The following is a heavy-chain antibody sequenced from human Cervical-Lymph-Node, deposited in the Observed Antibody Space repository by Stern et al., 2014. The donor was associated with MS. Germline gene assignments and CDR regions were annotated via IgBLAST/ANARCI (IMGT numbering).Heavy chain of an antibody. J-gene: IGHJ5*02. D-gene: IGHD6-13*01. CDR2: VDPGDSDP. Sequence: EVQLVESGAEVKKPGESLKISCTGSGYSFTSYWIAWVRHMPGKGLEWMGIVDPGDSDPRSSPSFQGQVSISADKSTSPAYLQWSSLKASDTAMYYCARTRYSSSWYTFDPWGQGTLVTVSS. CDR3: ARTRYSSSWYTFDP. CDR1: GYSFTSYW. V-gene: IGHV5-51*03.